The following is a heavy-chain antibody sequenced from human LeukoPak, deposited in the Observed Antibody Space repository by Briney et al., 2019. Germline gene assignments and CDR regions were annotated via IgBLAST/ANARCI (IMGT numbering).Heavy chain of an antibody. CDR1: GFTFGGSA. CDR2: ISGAGRET. V-gene: IGHV3-21*01. J-gene: IGHJ4*02. CDR3: ARTPYDSSGY. Sequence: PGGSLRLSCEASGFTFGGSAMSWVRQAPGKGLDWISDISGAGRETYYADSVKGRFTISRDNAKNSLYLQMNSLRAEDTAVYYCARTPYDSSGYWGQGTLVTVSS. D-gene: IGHD3-22*01.